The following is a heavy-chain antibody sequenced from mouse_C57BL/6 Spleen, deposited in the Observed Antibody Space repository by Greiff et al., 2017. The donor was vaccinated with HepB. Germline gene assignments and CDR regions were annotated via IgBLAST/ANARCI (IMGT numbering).Heavy chain of an antibody. Sequence: EVQRVESGGGLVQPGGSLKLSCAASGFTFSDYYMYWVRQTPEKRLEWVAYISNGGGSTYYPDTVKGRFTISRDNAKNTLYLQMSRLKSEDTAMYYCARQTAQASYAMDYWGQGTSVTVSS. CDR1: GFTFSDYY. V-gene: IGHV5-12*01. J-gene: IGHJ4*01. CDR3: ARQTAQASYAMDY. CDR2: ISNGGGST. D-gene: IGHD3-2*02.